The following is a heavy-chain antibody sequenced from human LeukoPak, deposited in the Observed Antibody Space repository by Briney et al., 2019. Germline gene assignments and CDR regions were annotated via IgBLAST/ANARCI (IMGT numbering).Heavy chain of an antibody. CDR3: TTSITYYYGSGSYYTPTFGFDP. D-gene: IGHD3-10*01. Sequence: GGSLRLSCAASGFTFDDYGMSWVRQAPGKGLEWVGHIKSKADGGTTDYAAPVKGRFTISRDDSKNTLYLQMNSLKTEDTAVYYCTTSITYYYGSGSYYTPTFGFDPWGQGTLVTVSS. CDR1: GFTFDDYG. CDR2: IKSKADGGTT. J-gene: IGHJ5*02. V-gene: IGHV3-15*01.